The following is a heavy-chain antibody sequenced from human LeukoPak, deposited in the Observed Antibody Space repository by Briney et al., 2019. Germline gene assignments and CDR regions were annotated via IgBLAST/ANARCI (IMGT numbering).Heavy chain of an antibody. V-gene: IGHV1-2*04. CDR2: INPNSGGT. J-gene: IGHJ4*02. CDR3: ARGTKQALTGYSSGLPDY. Sequence: ASVKVSCKASGYTFTGYYMHWVRQAPGQGLEWMGWINPNSGGTNYAQKFQGWVTMTRDTSISTAYMELSRLRSDDTAVYYCARGTKQALTGYSSGLPDYWGQGTLVTVSS. CDR1: GYTFTGYY. D-gene: IGHD6-19*01.